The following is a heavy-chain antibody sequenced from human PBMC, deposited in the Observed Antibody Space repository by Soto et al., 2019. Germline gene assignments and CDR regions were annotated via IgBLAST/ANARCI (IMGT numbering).Heavy chain of an antibody. Sequence: EVQLLESGGGLVQPGGSLRLSCAASGFTFSSYVMSWVRQAPGRGLEGVSGISGSGGSTYYADSVKGRFTISRDNSKNTLYLQMNSLRAEDTAVYYCVKVPYDSWSGYYPPAYVDYWGQGTLVTVSS. J-gene: IGHJ4*02. CDR1: GFTFSSYV. V-gene: IGHV3-23*01. CDR2: ISGSGGST. D-gene: IGHD3-3*01. CDR3: VKVPYDSWSGYYPPAYVDY.